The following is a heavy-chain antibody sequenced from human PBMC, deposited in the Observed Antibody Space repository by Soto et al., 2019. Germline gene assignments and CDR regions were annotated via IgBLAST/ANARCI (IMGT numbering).Heavy chain of an antibody. V-gene: IGHV4-4*07. D-gene: IGHD3-3*01. J-gene: IGHJ4*02. CDR3: ARDGYYDFWSGYYTGAFFDY. Sequence: SETLSLTCTVSGGSISSYYWSWIRQPAGKGLEWIGRIYTSGSANYNPSLKSRVTMSVDTSKNQFSLKLSSVTAADTAVYYCARDGYYDFWSGYYTGAFFDYWGQGTLVTVSS. CDR2: IYTSGSA. CDR1: GGSISSYY.